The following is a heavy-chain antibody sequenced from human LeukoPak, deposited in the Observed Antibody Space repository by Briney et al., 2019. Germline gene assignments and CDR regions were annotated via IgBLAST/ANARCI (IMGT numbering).Heavy chain of an antibody. D-gene: IGHD6-19*01. CDR1: GGSISSYY. CDR2: IYYSGST. V-gene: IGHV4-59*08. Sequence: SETLSLTCTVSGGSISSYYWSWIRQPPGKGLEWIGYIYYSGSTNYNPSLKSRVTISVDTSKNQFSLKLSSVTAADTAVYYCARHSIVGQWLVPFDYWGQGTVVTVSS. J-gene: IGHJ4*02. CDR3: ARHSIVGQWLVPFDY.